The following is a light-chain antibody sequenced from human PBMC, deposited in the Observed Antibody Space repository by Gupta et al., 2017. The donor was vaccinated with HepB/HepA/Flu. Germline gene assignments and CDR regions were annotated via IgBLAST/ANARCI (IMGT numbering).Light chain of an antibody. J-gene: IGKJ5*01. CDR2: EIS. Sequence: DIQLTQSPSFLSTSVGDRVTITCRASQGVGGHLAWYQQRPGKAPNLLIYEISILQSGVPSRFSGSGSGXEFTLTXSSLQPEDFASYYWQQLSYPITFGXGTRLDIK. CDR3: QQLSYPIT. V-gene: IGKV1-9*01. CDR1: QGVGGH.